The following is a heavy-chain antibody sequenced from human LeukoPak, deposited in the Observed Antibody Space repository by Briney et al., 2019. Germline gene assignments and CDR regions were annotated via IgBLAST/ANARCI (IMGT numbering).Heavy chain of an antibody. D-gene: IGHD5-24*01. Sequence: SVKVSCKTSGYTFTNYGISWVRQAPGQGPEWMGGIIPIFGTANYAEKFQGRVTITADESTSTAYMELSSLRSEDTAVYYCVRRKGREVYGMDVWGQGTTVTVSS. CDR3: VRRKGREVYGMDV. CDR2: IIPIFGTA. J-gene: IGHJ6*02. CDR1: GYTFTNYG. V-gene: IGHV1-69*13.